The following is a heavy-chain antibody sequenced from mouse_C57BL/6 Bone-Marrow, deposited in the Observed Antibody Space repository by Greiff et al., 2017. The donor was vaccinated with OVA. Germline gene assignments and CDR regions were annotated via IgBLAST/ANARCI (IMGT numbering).Heavy chain of an antibody. V-gene: IGHV14-4*01. D-gene: IGHD1-1*01. J-gene: IGHJ2*01. CDR3: TTWVITTGFDY. CDR2: IDPENGDT. Sequence: VQLQQSGAELVRPGASVTLSCTASGFNIKDDYMHWVKQRPEQGLEWIGWIDPENGDTEYASKFQGKATITADTSSNTAYLQLSSLTSEDTAVYYCTTWVITTGFDYWGQGTTLTVSS. CDR1: GFNIKDDY.